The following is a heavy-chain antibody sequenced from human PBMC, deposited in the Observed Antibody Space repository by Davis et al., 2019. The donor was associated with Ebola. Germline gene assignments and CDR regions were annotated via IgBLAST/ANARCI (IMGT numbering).Heavy chain of an antibody. CDR3: ARFFEFGVVNRPFDY. CDR1: GFTFSTYS. D-gene: IGHD3-3*01. V-gene: IGHV3-21*01. J-gene: IGHJ4*02. Sequence: PGGSLRLSCAASGFTFSTYSMNWVRQAPGKGLEWVSSISSSSNYIYYADSVKGRFTISRDNAKNSLYLQMNRLRAEDTAVYYCARFFEFGVVNRPFDYWGQGTLVTVSS. CDR2: ISSSSNYI.